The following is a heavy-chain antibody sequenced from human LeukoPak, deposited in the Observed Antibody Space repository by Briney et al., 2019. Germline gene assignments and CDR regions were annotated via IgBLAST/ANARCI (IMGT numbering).Heavy chain of an antibody. V-gene: IGHV4-39*07. CDR1: GGSISSSSYY. CDR2: IYYSGST. Sequence: SETLSLTCTVSGGSISSSSYYWGWIRQPPGTGLEWLGSIYYSGSTYYNPSLKSRVTISVDTSKNQFSLKLSSVTAADTAVYYCAREVATIRFLRADAFDIWGQGTMVTVSS. CDR3: AREVATIRFLRADAFDI. J-gene: IGHJ3*02. D-gene: IGHD5-12*01.